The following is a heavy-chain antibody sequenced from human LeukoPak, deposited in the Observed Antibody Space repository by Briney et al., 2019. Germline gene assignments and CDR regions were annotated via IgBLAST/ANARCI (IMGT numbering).Heavy chain of an antibody. CDR2: IHYSGST. CDR1: GDSVSSGRYY. J-gene: IGHJ4*02. CDR3: ARDGNFYNFHY. V-gene: IGHV4-61*01. D-gene: IGHD3-3*01. Sequence: SETLSLTCTVSGDSVSSGRYYWSWTRQPPGKGLEWIGYIHYSGSTNYNPSLKSRVTLSVDTSKNQFSLKLSSVTAADTAIYFCARDGNFYNFHYWGQGALVTVSS.